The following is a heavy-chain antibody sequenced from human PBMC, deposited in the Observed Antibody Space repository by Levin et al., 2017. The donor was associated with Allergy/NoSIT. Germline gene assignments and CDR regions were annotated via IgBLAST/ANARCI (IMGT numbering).Heavy chain of an antibody. CDR3: ARASREYNWNGSGAFDI. Sequence: SETLSLTCTVSGGSISSSSYYWGWIRQPPGKGLEWIGSIYYSGSTYYNPSLKSRVTISVDTSKNQFSLKLSSVTAADTAVYYCARASREYNWNGSGAFDIWGQGTMVTVSS. J-gene: IGHJ3*02. D-gene: IGHD1-20*01. CDR2: IYYSGST. CDR1: GGSISSSSYY. V-gene: IGHV4-39*07.